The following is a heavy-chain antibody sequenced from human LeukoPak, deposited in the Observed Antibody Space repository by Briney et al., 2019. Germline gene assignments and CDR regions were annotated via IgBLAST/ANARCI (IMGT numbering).Heavy chain of an antibody. J-gene: IGHJ6*02. Sequence: SESLSLTCTVSGGSISSRTYYWGWIRQPPGKGLEWIGSIQYSGSTYYYPSLKSRVTISVDTSKNQFSLKLSSVTAADTAVYYCARGACKYQLPYYYYYSMDVWGQGTTVTVSS. CDR2: IQYSGST. CDR3: ARGACKYQLPYYYYYSMDV. CDR1: GGSISSRTYY. V-gene: IGHV4-39*01. D-gene: IGHD2-2*01.